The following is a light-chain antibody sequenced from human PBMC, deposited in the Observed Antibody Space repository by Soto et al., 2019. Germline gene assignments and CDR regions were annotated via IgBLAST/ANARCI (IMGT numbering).Light chain of an antibody. Sequence: EIVLTQSPGTLSLSPGERATLSCRASQSVSSSYLAWYQQKPGQAPRLLIYGASSRATGIPDRFSGSGSGTGFTSTNRGSEAKDFAEAYCQADCCSPLTFGGGTKVEIK. V-gene: IGKV3-20*01. CDR2: GAS. J-gene: IGKJ4*01. CDR3: QADCCSPLT. CDR1: QSVSSSY.